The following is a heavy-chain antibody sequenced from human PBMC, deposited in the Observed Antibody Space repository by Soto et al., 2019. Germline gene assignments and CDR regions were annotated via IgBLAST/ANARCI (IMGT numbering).Heavy chain of an antibody. CDR2: ISGSGGST. J-gene: IGHJ4*02. V-gene: IGHV3-23*01. CDR1: GFTFSNYA. D-gene: IGHD6-19*01. CDR3: ARGAVDNDY. Sequence: PGGSLRLSCAASGFTFSNYAMNWVRQAPGKGLDWVSAISGSGGSTYYADSVKGRFTISRDNSKNTLYLQMSSLRAEDTAVYYCARGAVDNDYWGQGTLVTVSS.